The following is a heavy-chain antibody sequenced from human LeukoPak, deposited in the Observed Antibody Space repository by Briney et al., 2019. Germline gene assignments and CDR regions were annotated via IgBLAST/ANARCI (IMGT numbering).Heavy chain of an antibody. CDR3: ARADYDYVWGSYLRANTSPETYYFDY. CDR1: GYTFTSYA. Sequence: GASVKVSCKASGYTFTSYAMNWVRQAPGQGLEWMGWINTNTGNPTYAQGFTGRFVFSLDTSVSTAYLQISSLKAEDTAVYYCARADYDYVWGSYLRANTSPETYYFDYWGQGTLVTVSS. CDR2: INTNTGNP. J-gene: IGHJ4*02. D-gene: IGHD3-16*01. V-gene: IGHV7-4-1*02.